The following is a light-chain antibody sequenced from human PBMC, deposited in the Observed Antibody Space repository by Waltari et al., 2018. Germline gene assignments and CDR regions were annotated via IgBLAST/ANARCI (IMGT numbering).Light chain of an antibody. J-gene: IGLJ2*01. Sequence: SYELTQPPSVSMSPGQTASIPCSGNRLGDKYTAWYQQKAGQSPVLLIYQDNKRPSGIPERFSGSNSGNTATLTITGTQTMDEADYYCQAWDKSSVIFGGGTKLTVL. CDR2: QDN. V-gene: IGLV3-1*01. CDR3: QAWDKSSVI. CDR1: RLGDKY.